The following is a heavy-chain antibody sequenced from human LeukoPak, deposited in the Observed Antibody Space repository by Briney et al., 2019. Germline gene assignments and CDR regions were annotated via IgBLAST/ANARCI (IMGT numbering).Heavy chain of an antibody. V-gene: IGHV4-59*01. CDR1: GSSIRSYY. CDR3: ARAGYYDSSGYFDY. D-gene: IGHD3-22*01. J-gene: IGHJ4*02. CDR2: IYYSGST. Sequence: PSETLSLTCTVSGSSIRSYYWSWIRQPPGKGLEWIGYIYYSGSTKYNPSLKSRVTISVDTSKNQFSLKLSSVTAADTAVYYCARAGYYDSSGYFDYWGQGTLLTVSS.